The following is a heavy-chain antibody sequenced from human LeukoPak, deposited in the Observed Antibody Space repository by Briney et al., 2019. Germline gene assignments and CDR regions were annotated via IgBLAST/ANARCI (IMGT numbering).Heavy chain of an antibody. CDR3: ASTCTNGVCPNFDY. J-gene: IGHJ4*02. D-gene: IGHD2-8*01. V-gene: IGHV1-69*05. CDR2: IIPIFGTA. Sequence: ASVKVSCKASGGTFSSYAISWVRQAPGQGLEWMGRIIPIFGTANYAQKFQGRVTNTTDESTSTAYMELSSLRSEDTAVYYCASTCTNGVCPNFDYWGQGTLVTVSS. CDR1: GGTFSSYA.